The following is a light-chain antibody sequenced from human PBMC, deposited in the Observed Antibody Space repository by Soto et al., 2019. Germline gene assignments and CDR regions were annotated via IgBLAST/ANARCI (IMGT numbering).Light chain of an antibody. CDR3: QKYNGVPLT. CDR2: AAS. J-gene: IGKJ3*01. Sequence: DILVTQFPSSLSASVGDRITITCRARQAIGNYLAWYQQKPGKVPKLLIYAASTLQPGVPSRFSGSRSGTDFTLTVSSLQPEDVATYFCQKYNGVPLTFGPGTKVEIK. V-gene: IGKV1-27*01. CDR1: QAIGNY.